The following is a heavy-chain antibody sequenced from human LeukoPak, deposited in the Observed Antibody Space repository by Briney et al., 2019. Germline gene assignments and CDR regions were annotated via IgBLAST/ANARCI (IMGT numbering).Heavy chain of an antibody. J-gene: IGHJ4*02. D-gene: IGHD3/OR15-3a*01. CDR2: ISAYNGNT. Sequence: ASVKVSCKASGYTFTTYGISWVRQAPGQGLEWMGWISAYNGNTNYAQNLQGRVTLTRDTSTSTAYMELRSLRSDDTAVYYCVREGGDRTGYYFVYWGQGTLVTVSS. V-gene: IGHV1-18*01. CDR3: VREGGDRTGYYFVY. CDR1: GYTFTTYG.